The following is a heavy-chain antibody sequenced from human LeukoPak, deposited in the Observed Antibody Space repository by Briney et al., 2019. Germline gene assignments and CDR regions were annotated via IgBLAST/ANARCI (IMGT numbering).Heavy chain of an antibody. CDR2: IYYSGST. Sequence: SETLSLTCTVSGGSISSSNYYWGWIRQPPGKGLEWIGTIYYSGSTNYNPSLKSRVTISVDTSKNQFSLKLSSVTAADTAVYYCARGVKPVPTTSGWFDPWGQGTLVTVSS. D-gene: IGHD4-17*01. CDR3: ARGVKPVPTTSGWFDP. V-gene: IGHV4-39*07. CDR1: GGSISSSNYY. J-gene: IGHJ5*02.